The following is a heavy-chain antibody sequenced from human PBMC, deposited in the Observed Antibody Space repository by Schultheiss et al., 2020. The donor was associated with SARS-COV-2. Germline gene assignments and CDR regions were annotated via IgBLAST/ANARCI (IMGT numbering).Heavy chain of an antibody. Sequence: SETLSLTFTVSGGSISSGGYYWSWIRQHPGKGLEWIGYIYYSGTTDYNPSLQSRVTISVDTSKNQFSLKLSSVTAADTAVYYCARRPSSSFYYYGMDVWGQGTTVTVSS. CDR3: ARRPSSSFYYYGMDV. J-gene: IGHJ6*02. CDR2: IYYSGTT. CDR1: GGSISSGGYY. V-gene: IGHV4-39*01. D-gene: IGHD6-6*01.